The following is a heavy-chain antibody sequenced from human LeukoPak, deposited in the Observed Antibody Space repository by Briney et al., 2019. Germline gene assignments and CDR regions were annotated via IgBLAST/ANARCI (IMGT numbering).Heavy chain of an antibody. CDR2: FDPEDGET. CDR1: GYTLTELS. D-gene: IGHD6-19*01. V-gene: IGHV1-24*01. CDR3: ARTSSSGWFGNWYFDL. J-gene: IGHJ2*01. Sequence: GASVKVSCKVSGYTLTELSMHWVRQAPGKGLEWMGGFDPEDGETIYAQKFQGRVTMTEDTSTDTAYMELSSLRSEDTAVYYCARTSSSGWFGNWYFDLWGRGTLVTVSS.